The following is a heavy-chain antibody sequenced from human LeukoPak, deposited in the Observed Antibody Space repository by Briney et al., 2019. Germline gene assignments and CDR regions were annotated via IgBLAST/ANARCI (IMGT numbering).Heavy chain of an antibody. CDR1: GFTFSSYG. V-gene: IGHV3-23*01. J-gene: IGHJ3*02. D-gene: IGHD3-22*01. Sequence: GGSLRLSCAASGFTFSSYGMTWVRQAPGKGLVWVSTISVNGSSTYYADSVKGRFTISRDNSKNTLYLQMNSLRAEDTAVYYCAKGQDYYDSSGHYEADAFDIWDQGTMVTVSS. CDR2: ISVNGSST. CDR3: AKGQDYYDSSGHYEADAFDI.